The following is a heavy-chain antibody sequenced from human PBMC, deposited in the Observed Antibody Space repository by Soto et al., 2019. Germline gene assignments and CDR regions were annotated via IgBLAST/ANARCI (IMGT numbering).Heavy chain of an antibody. V-gene: IGHV5-10-1*01. J-gene: IGHJ4*02. CDR1: GYSFAGYW. Sequence: GESLKISCKGSGYSFAGYWITWVRQKPGKGLEWMGRIDPSDSQTYHSPSFRGHVTISVTKSITTVFLQWSSLRASDTAMYYCARQIYDSDTGPNFQYYFDSWGQGTPVTVSS. CDR3: ARQIYDSDTGPNFQYYFDS. D-gene: IGHD3-22*01. CDR2: IDPSDSQT.